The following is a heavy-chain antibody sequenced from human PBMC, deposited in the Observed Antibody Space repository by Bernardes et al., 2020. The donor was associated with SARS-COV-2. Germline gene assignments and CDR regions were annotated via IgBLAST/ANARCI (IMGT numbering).Heavy chain of an antibody. Sequence: RGSLTLSCAAYGLTFSAYGMTRVRQAPAKGLEWVSRFNRGGGTTYYADSVKGRFTISRDNFKNTLYLQVNSLRAEDTAVYYCVRGYYSCDYWGQGTLVTVSS. J-gene: IGHJ4*02. CDR2: FNRGGGTT. D-gene: IGHD5-18*01. CDR3: VRGYYSCDY. CDR1: GLTFSAYG. V-gene: IGHV3-23*01.